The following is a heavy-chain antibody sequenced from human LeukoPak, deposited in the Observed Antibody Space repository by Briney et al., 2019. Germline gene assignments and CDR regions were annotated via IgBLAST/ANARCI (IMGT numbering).Heavy chain of an antibody. V-gene: IGHV4-59*08. CDR2: IYYSGST. J-gene: IGHJ5*02. D-gene: IGHD6-13*01. Sequence: SETLSLTYTVSGASISSDYWNWIRQPPGKGLEWIGYIYYSGSTNYNPSLKSRVTISVDTSKNQFSLKLSSVTAADTAVYYCAVMYSSSWYWFDPWGQGTLVTVSS. CDR3: AVMYSSSWYWFDP. CDR1: GASISSDY.